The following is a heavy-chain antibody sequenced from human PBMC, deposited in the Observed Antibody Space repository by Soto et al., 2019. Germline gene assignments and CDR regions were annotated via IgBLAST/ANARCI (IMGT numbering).Heavy chain of an antibody. CDR3: ARDLSVAGPAY. CDR2: ISYDESDK. J-gene: IGHJ4*02. CDR1: GSTFRSYS. D-gene: IGHD6-19*01. Sequence: GSLSLSGAASGSTFRSYSMHWVRYAPGKGLELVAVISYDESDKYYADSLKGLFTISRENSKNTLYLQMNRLRREDTAVYYCARDLSVAGPAYWGQGTLVTVS. V-gene: IGHV3-30*04.